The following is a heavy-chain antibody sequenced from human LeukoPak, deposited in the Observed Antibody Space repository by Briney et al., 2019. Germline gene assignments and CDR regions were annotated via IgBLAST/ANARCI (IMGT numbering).Heavy chain of an antibody. Sequence: SETLSLTCTVSGGSITRSIYFWGWIRQPPGKGLEWIGYIYYSGSTKYNPSLKSRVAISVDTSKNQFSLKLSSVTAADTAVYYCARHLPKWGWDYWGQGTLVTVSS. V-gene: IGHV4-61*05. J-gene: IGHJ4*02. D-gene: IGHD1-26*01. CDR3: ARHLPKWGWDY. CDR2: IYYSGST. CDR1: GGSITRSIYF.